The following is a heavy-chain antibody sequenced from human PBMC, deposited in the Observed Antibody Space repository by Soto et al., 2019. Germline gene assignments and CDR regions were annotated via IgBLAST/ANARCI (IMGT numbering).Heavy chain of an antibody. Sequence: SVKDSCKASGYTFTSYYMHWVRQAPGQGLEWMGIINPSGGSTSYAQKFQGRVTMTRDTSTSTVYMERSSLRSEDTAVYYCARGVAKSRTGTAGAFEIWGQGTRVTVSS. CDR1: GYTFTSYY. D-gene: IGHD1-1*01. CDR2: INPSGGST. CDR3: ARGVAKSRTGTAGAFEI. J-gene: IGHJ3*02. V-gene: IGHV1-46*01.